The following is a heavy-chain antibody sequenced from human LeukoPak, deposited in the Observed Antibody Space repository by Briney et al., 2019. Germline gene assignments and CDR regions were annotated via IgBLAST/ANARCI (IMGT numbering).Heavy chain of an antibody. CDR2: IGTSSTIV. CDR3: ARESSLPNFDWLRAAFDH. V-gene: IGHV3-21*06. D-gene: IGHD3-9*01. CDR1: GFTFRNYA. Sequence: GGSLRLSCAGSGFTFRNYALNWVRQAPGKGLEWVALIGTSSTIVHYADSVKGRFTISRDNAKNSLFLQMNSLRADDTAVYYCARESSLPNFDWLRAAFDHWGRGTLLTVSS. J-gene: IGHJ4*02.